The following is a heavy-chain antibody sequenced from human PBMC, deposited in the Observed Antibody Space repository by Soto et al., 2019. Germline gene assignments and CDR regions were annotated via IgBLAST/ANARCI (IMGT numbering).Heavy chain of an antibody. D-gene: IGHD2-2*01. Sequence: EVQLVESGGGLVQPGGSLRLSCVASGFTFSHYWMTWVRQVPGKGLEWVANIKEDGGEKYYADSVKGRFTISRDNAATSLYLQLNYLGAEDTAMYYCTTYCSSPSCRSYCGQGTLVTVSS. J-gene: IGHJ1*01. CDR1: GFTFSHYW. CDR3: TTYCSSPSCRSY. CDR2: IKEDGGEK. V-gene: IGHV3-7*05.